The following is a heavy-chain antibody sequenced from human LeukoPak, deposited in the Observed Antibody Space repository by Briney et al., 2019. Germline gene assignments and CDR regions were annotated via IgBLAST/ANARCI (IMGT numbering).Heavy chain of an antibody. V-gene: IGHV1-18*01. J-gene: IGHJ4*02. D-gene: IGHD6-19*01. CDR1: GYTFTSYG. CDR2: ISAYNGNT. CDR3: ARVRAGPWYSSGWYTGGDCDY. Sequence: GASVKVSCKASGYTFTSYGISWVRQAPGQGLEWMGWISAYNGNTNYAQKLQGRVTMTTDTSTSTAYMELRSLRSDETAVDYCARVRAGPWYSSGWYTGGDCDYWGQGTLVTVSS.